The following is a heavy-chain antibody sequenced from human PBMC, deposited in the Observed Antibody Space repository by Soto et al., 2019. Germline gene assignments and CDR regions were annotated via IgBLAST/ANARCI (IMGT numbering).Heavy chain of an antibody. J-gene: IGHJ3*02. CDR1: GGSFSGYY. V-gene: IGHV4-34*01. Sequence: QVQLQQWGAGLLKPSETLSLTCAVYGGSFSGYYWSWIRQPPGKGLEWIGEINHSGSTNYNPSLTSRATIRVGSSKNQFYLKLSSVTAATTAVYYCARGGGIVVVVAATRAFDIWGQGTMVTVSS. D-gene: IGHD2-15*01. CDR2: INHSGST. CDR3: ARGGGIVVVVAATRAFDI.